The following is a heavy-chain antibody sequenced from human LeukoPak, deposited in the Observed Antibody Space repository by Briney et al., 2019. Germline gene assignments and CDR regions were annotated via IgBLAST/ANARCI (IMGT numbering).Heavy chain of an antibody. J-gene: IGHJ4*02. Sequence: SETLSLTYGVYGVSFSAYYWSWIRQPPGKGLEWIGETTHSGGTNYNPSLKSRVSISGDTSRNQFSLKLTSVTAADTAVYYCARGRLRTNFDYWGQGTLVTVSS. CDR2: TTHSGGT. V-gene: IGHV4-34*01. D-gene: IGHD3-16*01. CDR1: GVSFSAYY. CDR3: ARGRLRTNFDY.